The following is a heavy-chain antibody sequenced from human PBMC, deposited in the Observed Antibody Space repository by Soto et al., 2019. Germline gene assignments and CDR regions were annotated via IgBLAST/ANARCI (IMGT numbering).Heavy chain of an antibody. CDR2: IYSSGST. CDR3: ARRYGGGFDY. J-gene: IGHJ4*02. V-gene: IGHV4-59*08. CDR1: GGSISSYY. Sequence: QVQLLESGPGLVKPSETLSLTCTVSGGSISSYYWSWIRQPPGKGLEWIGYIYSSGSTNYNPSLKSRVTISVDTSPNQFSLKLSSVSAADTAVYYCARRYGGGFDYWGQGTLVTVSS. D-gene: IGHD3-10*01.